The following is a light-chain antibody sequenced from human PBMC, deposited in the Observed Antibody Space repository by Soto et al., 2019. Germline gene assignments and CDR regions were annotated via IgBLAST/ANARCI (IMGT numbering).Light chain of an antibody. J-gene: IGLJ3*02. CDR3: SSYTTSTTLVV. Sequence: QSALPQPASMSGSPGQSITISCTGTSSDVGGYNYVSWYQQHPGKAPKLMIYEVSHRPSGVSDRFSGSKSGNTASLTISGLQAEDEADYYCSSYTTSTTLVVFGGGTKLTVL. CDR2: EVS. CDR1: SSDVGGYNY. V-gene: IGLV2-14*01.